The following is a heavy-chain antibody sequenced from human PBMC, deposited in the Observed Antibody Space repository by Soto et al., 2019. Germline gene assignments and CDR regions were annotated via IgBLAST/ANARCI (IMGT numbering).Heavy chain of an antibody. J-gene: IGHJ4*02. V-gene: IGHV3-7*05. D-gene: IGHD6-19*01. CDR3: ARDPGIGSGWYYFDY. CDR1: GFTFSDHW. Sequence: GGSLRLSCAASGFTFSDHWMAWVRQTPGKGLEWVASIKHDGSQIYYVDSVKGRFSISRDNAKNSLFLRLNSLRAEDTAMYYCARDPGIGSGWYYFDYWGQGTLVTVSS. CDR2: IKHDGSQI.